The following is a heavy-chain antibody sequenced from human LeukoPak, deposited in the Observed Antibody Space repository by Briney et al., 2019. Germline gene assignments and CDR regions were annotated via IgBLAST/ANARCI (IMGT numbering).Heavy chain of an antibody. J-gene: IGHJ2*01. CDR2: ISGSGDTT. V-gene: IGHV3-23*01. D-gene: IGHD1-1*01. CDR1: GFTFSSYA. CDR3: AKDASNYFWYFDL. Sequence: GGSLRLSCAASGFTFSSYAMTWVRQAPGKGLEWVSGISGSGDTTYYADSVKGRFTISRDNSKNTLYLQMSSLRAEDTAVYYCAKDASNYFWYFDLWGRGTLVTVSS.